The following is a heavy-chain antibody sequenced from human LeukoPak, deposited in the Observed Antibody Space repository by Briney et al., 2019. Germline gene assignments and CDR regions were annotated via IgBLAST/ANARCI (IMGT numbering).Heavy chain of an antibody. V-gene: IGHV1-69*05. CDR2: IIPIFGTA. CDR1: GGTFSSYA. D-gene: IGHD3-22*01. J-gene: IGHJ5*02. CDR3: ARVHQIVTYYYDSSGYYWFDP. Sequence: GASVKVSCKASGGTFSSYAISWVRQAPGQGLEWMGGIIPIFGTANYAQKFQGRVTIPTDESTSPAYMELSSLRSEDTAVYYCARVHQIVTYYYDSSGYYWFDPWGQGTLVTVSS.